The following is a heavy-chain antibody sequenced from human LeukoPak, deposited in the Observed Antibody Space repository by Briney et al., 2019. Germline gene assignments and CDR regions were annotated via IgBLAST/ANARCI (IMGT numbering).Heavy chain of an antibody. CDR2: ISSDGNTK. J-gene: IGHJ4*02. D-gene: IGHD2-21*02. V-gene: IGHV3-48*03. CDR3: ARETCGGYCRYSLGFLY. Sequence: GGSLRLSCEASGFSFGSYEMNWVRQAPGKGLEWVAFISSDGNTKYYADSVKGRFTVFRDNAKRSVFLQRDSLRDGGTAVYDCARETCGGYCRYSLGFLYWRQGPLPTVSS. CDR1: GFSFGSYE.